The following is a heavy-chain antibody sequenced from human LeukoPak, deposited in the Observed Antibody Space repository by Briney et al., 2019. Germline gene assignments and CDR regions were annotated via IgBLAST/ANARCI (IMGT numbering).Heavy chain of an antibody. V-gene: IGHV4-4*02. Sequence: SGTLSLTCAVSGGSVTSVNWWTWVRQPPGKGLEWIGEISHSGTTNYNPSLKSRVTISVDKSKNQFSLKLSSVTAADAAVYYCARGKTYEYSRRVGFFDYWGQGTLVTVSS. CDR2: ISHSGTT. CDR1: GGSVTSVNW. J-gene: IGHJ4*02. D-gene: IGHD6-6*01. CDR3: ARGKTYEYSRRVGFFDY.